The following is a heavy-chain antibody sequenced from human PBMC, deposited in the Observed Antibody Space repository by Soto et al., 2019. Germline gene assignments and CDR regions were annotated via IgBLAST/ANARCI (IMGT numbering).Heavy chain of an antibody. D-gene: IGHD3-16*01. CDR3: ARGAVMPDS. J-gene: IGHJ4*02. CDR1: GFTFRTNP. Sequence: GWSIILSCVASGFTFRTNPMSWVRQAPGKGLEWVSGVSDSGAKTFYADSVKGRFTISRDSSKNTLYLQMNSLRAEDTAVYYCARGAVMPDSWGQGTLVTVSS. V-gene: IGHV3-23*01. CDR2: VSDSGAKT.